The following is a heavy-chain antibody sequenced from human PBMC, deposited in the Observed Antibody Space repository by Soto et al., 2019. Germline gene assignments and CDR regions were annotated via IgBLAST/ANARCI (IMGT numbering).Heavy chain of an antibody. CDR1: GGTFSSYA. D-gene: IGHD3-10*01. Sequence: SVKVSCKASGGTFSSYAISWVRQAPGQGLEWMGGIIPIFGTANYAQKFQGRVTITADESTSTAYMELSSLRSEDTAVYSCASAENGSGSYRDYWGQGSLVTAPQ. V-gene: IGHV1-69*13. J-gene: IGHJ4*02. CDR3: ASAENGSGSYRDY. CDR2: IIPIFGTA.